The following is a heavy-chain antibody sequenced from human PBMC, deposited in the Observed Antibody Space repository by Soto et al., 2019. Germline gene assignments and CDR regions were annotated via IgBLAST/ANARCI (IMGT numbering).Heavy chain of an antibody. CDR2: INPTSGGT. D-gene: IGHD3-9*01. Sequence: QVQLVQSGAEVKKPGASVKVSCKASGYTFTGYYMHWVRQAPGQGLEWMGWINPTSGGTNYAQKFQGWVTMTRDTSISTAYMELSRLRSDDTAVYYCARGLDILTGYYIAVDYWGQGTLVTVSS. CDR3: ARGLDILTGYYIAVDY. CDR1: GYTFTGYY. J-gene: IGHJ4*02. V-gene: IGHV1-2*04.